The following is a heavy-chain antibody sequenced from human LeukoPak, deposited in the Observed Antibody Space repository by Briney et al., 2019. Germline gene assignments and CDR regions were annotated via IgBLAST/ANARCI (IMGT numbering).Heavy chain of an antibody. V-gene: IGHV3-7*03. CDR2: INHYGNVN. J-gene: IGHJ6*02. CDR3: ARGGGLDV. D-gene: IGHD3-16*01. CDR1: GFTFSSYW. Sequence: GGSLRLSCAASGFTFSSYWMNWARQAPGKGLEWVASINHYGNVNYYVDSVKGRFTISRDNAKNSLYLQMSNLRAEDTAVYFCARGGGLDVWGQGATVTVSS.